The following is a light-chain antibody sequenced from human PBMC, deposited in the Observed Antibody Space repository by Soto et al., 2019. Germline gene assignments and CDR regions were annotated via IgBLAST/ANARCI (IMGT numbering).Light chain of an antibody. CDR3: QQYSSSPPEFT. CDR1: QSISSSY. J-gene: IGKJ3*01. CDR2: GAS. Sequence: EIVLTQSPGTLSLSPGERATLSCRASQSISSSYLAWYQQRPGQAPRLLIFGASYRATGIPDRFSGSGSGTDFTSTISRLEPEDFAVYYCQQYSSSPPEFTFGPGTKVDSK. V-gene: IGKV3-20*01.